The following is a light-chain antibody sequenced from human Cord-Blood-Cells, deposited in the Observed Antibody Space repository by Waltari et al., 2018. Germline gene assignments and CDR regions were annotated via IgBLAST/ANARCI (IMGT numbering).Light chain of an antibody. CDR2: AAS. J-gene: IGKJ4*01. Sequence: DIQMTQSPSSLSASVGDRVTITCRASQSISSYLNWDQQKPGKAPKLLIYAASSLQSGVPSRFSGSVSVTDFTLTISSLQPEDFATYYCQQSYSTPLTFGGGTKVEIK. CDR3: QQSYSTPLT. V-gene: IGKV1-39*01. CDR1: QSISSY.